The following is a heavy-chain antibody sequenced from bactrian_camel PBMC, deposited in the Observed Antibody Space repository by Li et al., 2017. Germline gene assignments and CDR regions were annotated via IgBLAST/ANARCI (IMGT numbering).Heavy chain of an antibody. CDR1: GFTFSSYA. D-gene: IGHD2*01. Sequence: DVQLVESGGGLVQPGNSLRLSCAASGFTFSSYAMTWVRQAPGKGLEWVSAINSGGSSTYYGDSMKGRFTISQDTAANVVYLQMNNLKPDDTAVYYCAAESSALHGRYCGARYFGQGTQVTVS. CDR2: INSGGSST. V-gene: IGHV3S40*01. J-gene: IGHJ4*01.